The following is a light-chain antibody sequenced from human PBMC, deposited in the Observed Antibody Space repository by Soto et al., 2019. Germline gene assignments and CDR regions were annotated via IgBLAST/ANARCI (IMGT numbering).Light chain of an antibody. CDR3: CSHAGTYPWV. Sequence: QSALTQPRSVSGSPGQSVTISCTGTSSDVGGYNYVSWYQQHPGKAPKIVISEVSRRPSGVPDRFSGSKSGNTASLTISGLQPDDEADYYCCSHAGTYPWVFGGGTKLTVL. CDR2: EVS. V-gene: IGLV2-11*01. J-gene: IGLJ3*02. CDR1: SSDVGGYNY.